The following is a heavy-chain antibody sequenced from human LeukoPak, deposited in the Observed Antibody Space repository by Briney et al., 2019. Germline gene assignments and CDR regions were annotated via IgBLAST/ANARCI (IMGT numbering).Heavy chain of an antibody. CDR2: ISAYNGNT. CDR1: GYTFTSYG. V-gene: IGHV1-18*01. CDR3: ARDNLVALWFGEPLYYYYGMDV. Sequence: GASVKVSCKASGYTFTSYGISWVRQAPGQGLERRGWISAYNGNTNYAQKLQGRVTMTTDTSTGTAYMELRSPRSDDTAVYYCARDNLVALWFGEPLYYYYGMDVWGQGTTVTVSS. D-gene: IGHD3-10*01. J-gene: IGHJ6*02.